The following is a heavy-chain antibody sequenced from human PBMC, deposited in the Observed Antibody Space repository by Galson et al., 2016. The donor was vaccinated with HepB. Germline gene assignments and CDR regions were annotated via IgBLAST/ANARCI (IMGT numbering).Heavy chain of an antibody. CDR1: GFSLAEYA. Sequence: SLRLSCAASGFSLAEYAIHWVRQVPGKGLEWVSGLSWNGRTLGSADSVKGRFTISKDHAKNSLYLQMNSLRPEDTALYYCAKDKTSGYSSGWYYFDYWGQGTLVTVSS. J-gene: IGHJ4*02. V-gene: IGHV3-9*01. D-gene: IGHD6-19*01. CDR2: LSWNGRTL. CDR3: AKDKTSGYSSGWYYFDY.